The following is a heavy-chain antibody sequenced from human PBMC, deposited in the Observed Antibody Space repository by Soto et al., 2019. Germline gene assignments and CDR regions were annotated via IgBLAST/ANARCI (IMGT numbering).Heavy chain of an antibody. D-gene: IGHD3-22*01. Sequence: ASVKVSCKASGYTFTGYYMHWVRQAPGQGLEWMGWINPNSGGTNYAQKFQGRVTMTRDTSISTAYMELSRLRSDDTAVYYCARVYYDSSGYYPFDYWGQGTLVTVSS. V-gene: IGHV1-2*02. CDR2: INPNSGGT. CDR3: ARVYYDSSGYYPFDY. CDR1: GYTFTGYY. J-gene: IGHJ4*02.